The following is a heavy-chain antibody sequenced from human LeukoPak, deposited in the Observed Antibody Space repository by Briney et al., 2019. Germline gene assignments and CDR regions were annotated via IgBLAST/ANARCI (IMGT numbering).Heavy chain of an antibody. D-gene: IGHD6-19*01. Sequence: SETLSLTCTVSGGSISSRNYYWGWIRQPPGEGLEWIGGVYYTGTTYSNPSLKSRVTISVDTSKNQFSLNLSSLTAANTAVYYCAVRIAVTGKYYFAYWGQGTLVTVSS. CDR3: AVRIAVTGKYYFAY. CDR2: VYYTGTT. J-gene: IGHJ4*02. V-gene: IGHV4-39*01. CDR1: GGSISSRNYY.